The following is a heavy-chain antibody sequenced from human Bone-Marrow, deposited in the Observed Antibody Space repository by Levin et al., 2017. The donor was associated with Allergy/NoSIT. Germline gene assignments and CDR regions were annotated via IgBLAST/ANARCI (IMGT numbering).Heavy chain of an antibody. V-gene: IGHV4-38-2*02. D-gene: IGHD1-20*01. Sequence: PSETLSLTCSVSGYSISSGYYWGWVRQPPGKVLEWIGIISHSGSTYYTPSLKSRVTISVDTSKNQFPLNLTSVTAADTAGYYGARGQVNWNPPVCYYWGQGTLVTVSS. CDR3: ARGQVNWNPPVCYY. CDR2: ISHSGST. CDR1: GYSISSGYY. J-gene: IGHJ4*02.